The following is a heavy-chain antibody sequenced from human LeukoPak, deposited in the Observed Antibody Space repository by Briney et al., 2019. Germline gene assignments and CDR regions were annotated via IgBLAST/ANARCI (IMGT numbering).Heavy chain of an antibody. CDR3: ARAAPSYYGSGSLGSYYYGMDV. CDR2: VYYSGST. D-gene: IGHD3-10*01. V-gene: IGHV4-61*08. J-gene: IGHJ6*02. Sequence: PSETLSLTCTVSGGSISSGGYYWSWIRQPPGKGLEWIGYVYYSGSTNYNPSLKSRVAISIDTSKNQFSLKLSSVTAADTAMYYCARAAPSYYGSGSLGSYYYGMDVWGQGTAVTVSS. CDR1: GGSISSGGYY.